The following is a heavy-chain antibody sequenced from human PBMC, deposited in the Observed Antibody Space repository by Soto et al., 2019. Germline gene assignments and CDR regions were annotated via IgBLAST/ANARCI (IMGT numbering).Heavy chain of an antibody. D-gene: IGHD1-26*01. CDR2: ISYDGSNK. CDR1: GFTFSSYA. CDR3: ARVLVGAIRRGIDY. Sequence: GGSLRLSCAASGFTFSSYAMHWVRQAPGKGLEWVAVISYDGSNKYYADSVKGRFTISRDNSKNTLYLQMNSLRAEDTAVYYCARVLVGAIRRGIDYWGQGTLVTVSS. V-gene: IGHV3-30-3*01. J-gene: IGHJ4*02.